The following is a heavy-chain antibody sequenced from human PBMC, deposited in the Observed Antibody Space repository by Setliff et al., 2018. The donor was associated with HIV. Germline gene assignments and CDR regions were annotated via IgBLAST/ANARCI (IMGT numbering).Heavy chain of an antibody. CDR1: GGSFSGYY. CDR3: ARDLVGATVGFDY. V-gene: IGHV4-34*01. J-gene: IGHJ4*02. Sequence: SETLSLTCAVYGGSFSGYYWSWIRQPPGKGLEWIGEINHSGSTNYNPSLKSRVTISVDTSKNHFSLTLNSVTAADTAVYYCARDLVGATVGFDYWGQGTLVTVSS. CDR2: INHSGST. D-gene: IGHD1-26*01.